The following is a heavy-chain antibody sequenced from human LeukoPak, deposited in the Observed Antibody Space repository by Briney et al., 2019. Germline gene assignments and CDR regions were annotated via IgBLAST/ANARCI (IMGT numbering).Heavy chain of an antibody. D-gene: IGHD2-15*01. V-gene: IGHV3-48*03. CDR1: GFTFSSYE. Sequence: PGGSLRLSCAASGFTFSSYEMNWVRQAPGKGLEWVSYISTSASTIYYADSVKGRFTSSRDNAKNTLYLQMSSLRAEDTAVYFCVRGYSFGPYGMDVWGQGTTVTVSS. CDR2: ISTSASTI. CDR3: VRGYSFGPYGMDV. J-gene: IGHJ6*02.